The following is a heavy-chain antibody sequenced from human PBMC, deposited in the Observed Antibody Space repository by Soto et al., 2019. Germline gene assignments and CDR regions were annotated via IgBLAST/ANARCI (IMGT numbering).Heavy chain of an antibody. CDR3: SGYCGSTACPTFSDY. Sequence: LSLTCTVSGASISSSTYYWAWIRQPPGKGLEWIGRIYYSGSAYYNPSLKSRVTISVDTSKNQFSLKLSSVTAADTAVYYCSGYCGSTACPTFSDYWGQGTLVTVSS. V-gene: IGHV4-39*01. J-gene: IGHJ4*02. D-gene: IGHD2-2*01. CDR2: IYYSGSA. CDR1: GASISSSTYY.